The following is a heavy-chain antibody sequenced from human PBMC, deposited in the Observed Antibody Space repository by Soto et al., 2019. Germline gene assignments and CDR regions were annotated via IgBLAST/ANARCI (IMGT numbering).Heavy chain of an antibody. CDR3: ARGISGNPTPHQAPLVATILNWFDP. V-gene: IGHV1-2*04. CDR1: GYTFTGYY. D-gene: IGHD5-12*01. Sequence: ASVKVSCKASGYTFTGYYMHWVRQAPGQGLEWMGWINPNSGGTNYAQKFQGWVTMTRDTSISTAYMELSRLGSDDTAVYYCARGISGNPTPHQAPLVATILNWFDPWGQGTLVTVSS. CDR2: INPNSGGT. J-gene: IGHJ5*02.